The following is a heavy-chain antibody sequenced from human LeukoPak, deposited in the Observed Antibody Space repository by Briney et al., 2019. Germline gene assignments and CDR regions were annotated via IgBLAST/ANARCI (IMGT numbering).Heavy chain of an antibody. Sequence: ASVKVSCKVSGYTITELSMHWVRQAPGKGLEWMGGFDPEDGETIYAQKFQGRVTMTEDTSTDTAYMELSSLRSEDTAVYYCAGVLQLIAVADTWPRPIDYWGQGTLVTVSS. CDR1: GYTITELS. D-gene: IGHD6-19*01. V-gene: IGHV1-24*01. CDR3: AGVLQLIAVADTWPRPIDY. J-gene: IGHJ4*02. CDR2: FDPEDGET.